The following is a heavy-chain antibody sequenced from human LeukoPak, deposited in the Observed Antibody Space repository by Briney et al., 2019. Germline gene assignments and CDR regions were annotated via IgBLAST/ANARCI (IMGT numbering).Heavy chain of an antibody. CDR2: SRNKARGYTT. CDR3: SRAWAAGKHYVGY. CDR1: GFTFSDHY. J-gene: IGHJ4*02. V-gene: IGHV3-72*01. Sequence: GGSLRLSCAASGFTFSDHYMDSVRQAPGKGLEWVGRSRNKARGYTTEYAASVKGRFTISRDDSKNSVFLQMNSLKNEDTAVYYCSRAWAAGKHYVGYWGQGTLVTVSS. D-gene: IGHD2-15*01.